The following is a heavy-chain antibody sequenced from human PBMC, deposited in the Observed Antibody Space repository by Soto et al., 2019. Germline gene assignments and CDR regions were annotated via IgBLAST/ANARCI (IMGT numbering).Heavy chain of an antibody. V-gene: IGHV1-8*01. CDR2: MNPNSGNT. J-gene: IGHJ6*02. D-gene: IGHD4-4*01. Sequence: QVQLVQSGAEVKKPGASVKVSCKASGYTFTSYDINWVRQATGQGLEWMGWMNPNSGNTGYAQKFQGRVTMTRHTSISTAYMELSSLRSEDTAVYYCACTVTNYYYYCMDVWGQGTTVTVSS. CDR1: GYTFTSYD. CDR3: ACTVTNYYYYCMDV.